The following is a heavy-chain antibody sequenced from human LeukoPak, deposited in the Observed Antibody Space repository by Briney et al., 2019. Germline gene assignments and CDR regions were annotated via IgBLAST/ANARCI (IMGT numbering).Heavy chain of an antibody. J-gene: IGHJ4*02. V-gene: IGHV3-74*01. CDR2: INSGGTGT. CDR3: TRDARTCHSSGCWKPSDY. D-gene: IGHD3-22*01. Sequence: PGGSLTLSCAACGFNFQIYWMHWVRQAPGKELVWVSRINSGGTGTYADYVKGRFTISRDNANNTLYLQMSSLRADDTAVYYCTRDARTCHSSGCWKPSDYWGQGALVTVSS. CDR1: GFNFQIYW.